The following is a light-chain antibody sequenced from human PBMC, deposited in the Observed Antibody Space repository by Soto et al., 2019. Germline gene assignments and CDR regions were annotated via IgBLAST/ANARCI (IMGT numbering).Light chain of an antibody. V-gene: IGLV1-44*01. J-gene: IGLJ3*02. Sequence: QSVLTQPPSASGTPGQRVTISCSGTSSNIGSKTVNWYQQLPGTAPKLLIYTNSQRPSGVPDRFSGSKSGTSASLAISGLQPEDEADYYCAAWDDSLKGGVFGGGTKLNVL. CDR3: AAWDDSLKGGV. CDR1: SSNIGSKT. CDR2: TNS.